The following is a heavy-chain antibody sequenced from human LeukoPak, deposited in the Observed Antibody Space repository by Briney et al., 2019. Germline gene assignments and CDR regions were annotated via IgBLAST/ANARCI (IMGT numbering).Heavy chain of an antibody. Sequence: SVKVSCKASGGTFSSYAISWVRQAPGQGPEWMGGVIPIFGTANYAQKFQGRVTITTDESTSTAYMELSSLRSEDTAVYYCAMTTGGDFWSGYNFDYWGQGTLVTVSS. D-gene: IGHD3-3*01. CDR2: VIPIFGTA. V-gene: IGHV1-69*05. J-gene: IGHJ4*02. CDR1: GGTFSSYA. CDR3: AMTTGGDFWSGYNFDY.